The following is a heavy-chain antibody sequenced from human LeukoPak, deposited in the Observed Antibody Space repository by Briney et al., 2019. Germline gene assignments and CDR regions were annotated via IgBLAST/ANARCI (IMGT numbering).Heavy chain of an antibody. CDR3: AKDMSRLYYDSSGYYSY. CDR2: ISWNSGSI. Sequence: PGGSLRLSCAASGFTFDDYAMHWVRQAPGKGLEWVSGISWNSGSIGYADSVKGRFTISRDNAKNSLYLQMNSLRAEDTALYYCAKDMSRLYYDSSGYYSYWGQGTLVTVSS. CDR1: GFTFDDYA. D-gene: IGHD3-22*01. J-gene: IGHJ4*02. V-gene: IGHV3-9*01.